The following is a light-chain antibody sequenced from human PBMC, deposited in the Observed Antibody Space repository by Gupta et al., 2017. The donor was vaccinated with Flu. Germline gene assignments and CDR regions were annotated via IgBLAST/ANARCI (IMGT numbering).Light chain of an antibody. Sequence: GYIFTITCRASERSSSSLNWYEQNTGKAPKLLIYAASSLHSGVPSRFSVILSGTDFTLTISSLQPEDCATYYCQQSYSTPQTFVPGPKVEI. J-gene: IGKJ1*01. CDR3: QQSYSTPQT. CDR2: AAS. CDR1: ERSSSS. V-gene: IGKV1-39*01.